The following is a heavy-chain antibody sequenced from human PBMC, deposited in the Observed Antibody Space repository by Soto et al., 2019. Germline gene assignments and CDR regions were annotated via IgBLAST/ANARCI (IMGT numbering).Heavy chain of an antibody. Sequence: QVQLVESGGGVVQPGRSLRLSCAASGFTFSSYGMHWVRQAPGKGLEWVAVIWYDGSNKYYADSVKGRFTISRDNSKNTLYLQMNSLRAEDTAVYYCARDSYDFWSRHYFDYWGQGTLVTVSS. V-gene: IGHV3-33*01. CDR1: GFTFSSYG. D-gene: IGHD3-3*01. CDR2: IWYDGSNK. J-gene: IGHJ4*02. CDR3: ARDSYDFWSRHYFDY.